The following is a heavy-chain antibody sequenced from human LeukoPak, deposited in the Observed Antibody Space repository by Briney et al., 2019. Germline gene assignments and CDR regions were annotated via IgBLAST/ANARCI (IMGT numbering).Heavy chain of an antibody. CDR1: SGSISSYY. V-gene: IGHV4-4*09. CDR2: IYTSGST. Sequence: SETLSLTCTVSSGSISSYYWSWIRQPPGKGLEWIGYIYTSGSTNYNPSLKSRVTISVDTSKNQFSLKLSSVTAADTAVYYCARRYCSGGSCYQIDYWGQGTLVTVSS. J-gene: IGHJ4*02. CDR3: ARRYCSGGSCYQIDY. D-gene: IGHD2-15*01.